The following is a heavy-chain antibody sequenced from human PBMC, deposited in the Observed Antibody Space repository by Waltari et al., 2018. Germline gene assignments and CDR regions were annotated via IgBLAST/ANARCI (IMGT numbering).Heavy chain of an antibody. CDR3: ARVDTAMASPFDY. V-gene: IGHV4-61*02. Sequence: QVQLQESGPGLVTPSQTLSLTCTVSGGSISSGSYYWSWTRQPAGKGLEWIGRIYTSGSTNYNPSLKSRVTISVDTSKNQFSLKLSSVTAADTAVYYCARVDTAMASPFDYWGQGTLVTVSS. CDR2: IYTSGST. D-gene: IGHD5-18*01. J-gene: IGHJ4*02. CDR1: GGSISSGSYY.